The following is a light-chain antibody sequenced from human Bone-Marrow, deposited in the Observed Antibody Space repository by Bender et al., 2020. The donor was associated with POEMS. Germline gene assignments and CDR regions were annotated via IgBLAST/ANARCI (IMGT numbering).Light chain of an antibody. J-gene: IGLJ3*02. CDR2: SNY. Sequence: QSVLTQPPSASGTPGQSFIISCSGTDSNFGGINVYWYQHRPGTTPRLDVCSNYQRPSGVPARVSGSKSGTSASLAISDIQSEDEGDYYCSSWEGSLSGWVFGGGTKLTVL. CDR1: DSNFGGIN. V-gene: IGLV1-47*02. CDR3: SSWEGSLSGWV.